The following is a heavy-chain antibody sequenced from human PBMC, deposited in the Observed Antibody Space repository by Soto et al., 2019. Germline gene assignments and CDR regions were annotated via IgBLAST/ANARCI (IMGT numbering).Heavy chain of an antibody. Sequence: GSLRLSCAASGFTFSSYEMNWVRQAPGKGLEWVSSISSSSSYIYYADSVKGRFTISRGNAKNSLYLQMNSLRAEDTAVYYCARDSLPTVKGVGSYYYGMDVWGQGTTVTVS. J-gene: IGHJ6*02. CDR3: ARDSLPTVKGVGSYYYGMDV. D-gene: IGHD4-4*01. CDR1: GFTFSSYE. CDR2: ISSSSSYI. V-gene: IGHV3-21*01.